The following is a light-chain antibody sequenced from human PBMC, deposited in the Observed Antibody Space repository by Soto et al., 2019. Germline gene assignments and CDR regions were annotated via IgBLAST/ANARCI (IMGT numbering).Light chain of an antibody. V-gene: IGLV1-44*01. J-gene: IGLJ2*01. CDR2: SSN. Sequence: QSVLTQPPSASGTPGQRVTISCSGSDSDIGSNAVNWYQQLPGTAPKLLIYSSNQRPSGVPDRFSGSKSGTSASLAISGLQSEDEADYYCAAWDDSLNGVRFGGGTKLTVL. CDR1: DSDIGSNA. CDR3: AAWDDSLNGVR.